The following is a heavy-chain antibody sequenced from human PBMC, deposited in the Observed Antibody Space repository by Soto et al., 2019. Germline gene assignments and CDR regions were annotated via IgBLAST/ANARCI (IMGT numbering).Heavy chain of an antibody. V-gene: IGHV4-34*01. CDR1: GGSFSGYX. CDR2: INHSGST. CDR3: ARLGYHLDY. D-gene: IGHD3-16*02. Sequence: SETLSLTCAVYGGSFSGYXWSXXRQPPGKGLEWIGEINHSGSTNYNPSLKSRVTISVDTSKNQFSLKLSSVTAADTAVYYCARLGYHLDYWGQGTLVTVSS. J-gene: IGHJ4*02.